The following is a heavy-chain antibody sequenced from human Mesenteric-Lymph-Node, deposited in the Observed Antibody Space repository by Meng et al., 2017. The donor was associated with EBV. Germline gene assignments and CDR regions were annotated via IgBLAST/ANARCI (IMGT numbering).Heavy chain of an antibody. CDR2: ISSSGSTI. D-gene: IGHD1-26*01. V-gene: IGHV3-11*01. CDR3: ARGSGSYESLDY. J-gene: IGHJ4*02. Sequence: QVLLGGSGGGLVKPGGSLRFSCAASGFTFSDYFMSWLRQAPGKGLEWVSYISSSGSTIYYTDSVKGRFTISRDNAKNSLYLQMDSLRAEDTAVYYCARGSGSYESLDYWGQGTLVTVSS. CDR1: GFTFSDYF.